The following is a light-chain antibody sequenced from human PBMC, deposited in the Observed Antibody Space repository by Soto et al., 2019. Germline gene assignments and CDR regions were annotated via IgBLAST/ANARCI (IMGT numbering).Light chain of an antibody. CDR1: SSDVGGYNY. J-gene: IGLJ2*01. CDR2: EVS. CDR3: SSYTSSAYVV. Sequence: QSVLTQPASVSGSPGQSITISCTGTSSDVGGYNYVSWYQQHPGKAPKLMIYEVSNRPSGASNRFSGSKSGNTASLTISGLQAEDEADYYCSSYTSSAYVVFGGGTKVTVL. V-gene: IGLV2-14*01.